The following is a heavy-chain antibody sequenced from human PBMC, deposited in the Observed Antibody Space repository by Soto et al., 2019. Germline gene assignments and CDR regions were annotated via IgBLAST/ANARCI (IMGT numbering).Heavy chain of an antibody. CDR3: ARAGGCSGGSCYSGLASIDY. CDR1: GGTFSSYA. CDR2: IIPIFGTA. V-gene: IGHV1-69*01. J-gene: IGHJ4*02. Sequence: QVQLVQSGAEVKKPGSSVKVSCKASGGTFSSYAISWVRQAPGQGLEWMGGIIPIFGTANYAQKFQGRVTITADESTNTAYMELSSLRSEDTAVYYCARAGGCSGGSCYSGLASIDYWGQGTLVTVSS. D-gene: IGHD2-15*01.